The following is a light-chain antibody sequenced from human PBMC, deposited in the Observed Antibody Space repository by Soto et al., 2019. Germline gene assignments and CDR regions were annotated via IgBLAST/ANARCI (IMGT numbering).Light chain of an antibody. CDR1: QGISSY. J-gene: IGKJ1*01. CDR2: AAS. V-gene: IGKV1-9*01. CDR3: QHYGGMWT. Sequence: IELTQSPSSLSSSVGDRVTLTCRASQGISSYLGWYQRKPGKAPNLRIYAASTLQSGVPSRFSGGGSGTDFTLTISSMQPDDSATYCCQHYGGMWTFGQGTKVDI.